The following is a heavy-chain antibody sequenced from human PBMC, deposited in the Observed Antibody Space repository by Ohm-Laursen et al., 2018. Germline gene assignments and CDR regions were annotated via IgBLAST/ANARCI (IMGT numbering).Heavy chain of an antibody. D-gene: IGHD3-3*01. Sequence: SLRLSCAASGFTFDDYAMHWVRQAPGKGLEWVSGISWNSGSIGYADSVKGRFTISRDNAKNSLYLQMNSLRAEDTALYYCAKEYYDFWSGYSGFDYWGQGTLVTVSS. CDR1: GFTFDDYA. CDR2: ISWNSGSI. CDR3: AKEYYDFWSGYSGFDY. J-gene: IGHJ4*02. V-gene: IGHV3-9*01.